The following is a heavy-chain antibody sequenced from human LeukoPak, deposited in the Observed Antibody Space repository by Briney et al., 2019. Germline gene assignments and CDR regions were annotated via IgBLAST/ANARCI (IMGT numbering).Heavy chain of an antibody. V-gene: IGHV1-46*01. CDR3: ARDSIAAAGTGAGFDP. CDR1: EYIITSYA. Sequence: ASVTVSCKASEYIITSYAMTWVRQAPGQGLEWMGIINPSGGSTSYAQKFQGRVTMTRDMSTSTVYMELSSLRSEDTAVYYCARDSIAAAGTGAGFDPWGQGTLVTVSS. D-gene: IGHD6-13*01. CDR2: INPSGGST. J-gene: IGHJ5*02.